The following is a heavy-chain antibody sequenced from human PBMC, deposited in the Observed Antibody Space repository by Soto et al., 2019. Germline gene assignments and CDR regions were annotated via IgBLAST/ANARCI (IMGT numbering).Heavy chain of an antibody. J-gene: IGHJ4*02. V-gene: IGHV3-30-3*01. CDR2: ISYDGSNK. Sequence: PGGSLRLSCAASGFTFSIYAMHWVGQAPGKGLEWVAVISYDGSNKYYADSVKGRFTISRDNSKNTLYLQMNSLRAEDTAVYYCARDRAYYDFWSGYYPYYFDYWGQGTLVTVSS. CDR1: GFTFSIYA. D-gene: IGHD3-3*01. CDR3: ARDRAYYDFWSGYYPYYFDY.